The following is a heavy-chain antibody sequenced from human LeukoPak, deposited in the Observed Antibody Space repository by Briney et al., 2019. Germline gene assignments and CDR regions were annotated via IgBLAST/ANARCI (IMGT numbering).Heavy chain of an antibody. CDR1: GFTFSTYW. V-gene: IGHV3-7*03. CDR2: IKEDGSDI. CDR3: AKEGVTPHFEY. J-gene: IGHJ4*02. Sequence: GGSLRLSCAASGFTFSTYWMSWVRQAPGKGLEWVANIKEDGSDIYYVDSVKGRFTISRDNAKNTLYLQTNSLRAEDTAVYYCAKEGVTPHFEYWGQGTLVTVSS. D-gene: IGHD5-18*01.